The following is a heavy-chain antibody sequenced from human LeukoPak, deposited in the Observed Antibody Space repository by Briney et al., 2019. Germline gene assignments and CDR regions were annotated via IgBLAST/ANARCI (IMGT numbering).Heavy chain of an antibody. CDR3: AKRGVVIRVILVGFHKEAYYFDS. Sequence: GRSRRPSCAVSGTTLRDYGMSWVRQAPGKGLEWIAGSSGSGGTTRYANSVKGRFTISRDNPKNTLYLQMNSLRAEDTAVYFCAKRGVVIRVILVGFHKEAYYFDSWGQGALVTVSS. J-gene: IGHJ4*02. V-gene: IGHV3-23*01. CDR1: GTTLRDYG. D-gene: IGHD2-21*01. CDR2: SSGSGGTT.